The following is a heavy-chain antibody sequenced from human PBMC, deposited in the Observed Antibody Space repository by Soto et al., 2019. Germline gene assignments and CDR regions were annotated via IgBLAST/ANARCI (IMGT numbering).Heavy chain of an antibody. CDR1: GFTFSSYG. CDR2: ISYDGRDK. V-gene: IGHV3-30*18. J-gene: IGHJ4*02. D-gene: IGHD2-21*02. Sequence: QVQLVESGGGVVQPGRSLRLSCAASGFTFSSYGMHWVHQAPGKGLEWVAVISYDGRDKYYADSVRGRFTISRDTSDNTLYLQMNSLRPETLAVYYCTKDRLVFCSGDCYPPSYFVSWGQGTLVTVSS. CDR3: TKDRLVFCSGDCYPPSYFVS.